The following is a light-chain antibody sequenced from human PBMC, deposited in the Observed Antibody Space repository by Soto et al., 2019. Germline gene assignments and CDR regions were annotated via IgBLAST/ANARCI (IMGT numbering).Light chain of an antibody. V-gene: IGKV3-20*01. Sequence: EIVLTQSPGTLSLSPGERATLSCRASQSVSSSYLAWYQQKPGQAPRLLIYGASSRATGIPDRFSGSGSETDVTLTISRLEPEDFAVYYCQQYGSSRTFGGGTKVEIK. CDR1: QSVSSSY. J-gene: IGKJ4*01. CDR3: QQYGSSRT. CDR2: GAS.